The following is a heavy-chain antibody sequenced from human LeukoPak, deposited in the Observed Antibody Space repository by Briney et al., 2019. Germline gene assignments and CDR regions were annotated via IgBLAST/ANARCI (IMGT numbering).Heavy chain of an antibody. CDR2: IRSKAYGGTT. CDR3: TRVSGWYGGYFDY. V-gene: IGHV3-49*04. J-gene: IGHJ4*02. Sequence: GGSLRLSCTASGFTFGDYAMSWVRQAPGKGLEWVGFIRSKAYGGTTKYAASVKGRFTISRDDSKSIAYLQMNSLKTEDTAVYYCTRVSGWYGGYFDYWGQGTLVTVSS. CDR1: GFTFGDYA. D-gene: IGHD6-19*01.